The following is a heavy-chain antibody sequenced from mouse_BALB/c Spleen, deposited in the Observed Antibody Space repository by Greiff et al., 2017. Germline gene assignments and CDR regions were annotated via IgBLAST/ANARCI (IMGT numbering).Heavy chain of an antibody. CDR1: GFTFSSFG. CDR2: ISSGSSTI. J-gene: IGHJ3*01. D-gene: IGHD2-12*01. CDR3: ARSSYDRGAWFAY. Sequence: EVKLVESGGGLVQPGGSRKLSCAASGFTFSSFGMHWVRQAPEKGLEWVAYISSGSSTIYYADTVKGRFTISRDNPKNTLFLQMTSLRSEDTAMYYCARSSYDRGAWFAYWGQGTLVTVSA. V-gene: IGHV5-17*02.